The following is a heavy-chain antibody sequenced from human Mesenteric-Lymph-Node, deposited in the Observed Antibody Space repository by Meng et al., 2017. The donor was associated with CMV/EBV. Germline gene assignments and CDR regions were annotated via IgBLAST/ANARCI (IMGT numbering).Heavy chain of an antibody. CDR2: INPSGGST. Sequence: ASVKVSCKASGYTFTSYYMHWVRQAPGQGLEWMGIINPSGGSTSYAQKFQGRVTMTRDTSTSTVYMELSSLRSEDTAVYYCARDATGYCSSTSCLPFDYWGQGTLVTVSS. V-gene: IGHV1-46*01. J-gene: IGHJ4*02. D-gene: IGHD2-2*01. CDR3: ARDATGYCSSTSCLPFDY. CDR1: GYTFTSYY.